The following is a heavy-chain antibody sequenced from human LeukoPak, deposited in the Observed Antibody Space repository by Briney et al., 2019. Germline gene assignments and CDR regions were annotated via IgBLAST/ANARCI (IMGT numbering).Heavy chain of an antibody. J-gene: IGHJ4*02. V-gene: IGHV3-23*01. D-gene: IGHD1-20*01. Sequence: GGSLRLSCAASGFTLSSYGMSWVRQAPAKGLEWVSTLSARGDSTYYVDSVKGRFTISRDNSENTLYLQMDSLRAEDTAVYFCAKRDCSDNNCYFVNWGQGTLVTVSS. CDR2: LSARGDST. CDR1: GFTLSSYG. CDR3: AKRDCSDNNCYFVN.